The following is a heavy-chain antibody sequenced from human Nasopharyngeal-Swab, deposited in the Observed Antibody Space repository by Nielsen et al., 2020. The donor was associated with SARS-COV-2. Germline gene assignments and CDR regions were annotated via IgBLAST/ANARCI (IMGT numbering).Heavy chain of an antibody. Sequence: SGPTLVKPTQTLTLTCTFSGFSLSTSGMCVSWIRQPPGKALEWLALIDWDDDKYYSTSLKTRLTISKDTSKNQVVLTMTNMDPVDTATYYCAWMTYPFGRSYYGMDVWGQGTTVTVSS. CDR2: IDWDDDK. CDR1: GFSLSTSGMC. J-gene: IGHJ6*02. D-gene: IGHD1-26*01. CDR3: AWMTYPFGRSYYGMDV. V-gene: IGHV2-70*01.